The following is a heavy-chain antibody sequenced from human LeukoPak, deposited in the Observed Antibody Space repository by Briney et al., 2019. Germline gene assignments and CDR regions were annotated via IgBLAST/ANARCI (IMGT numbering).Heavy chain of an antibody. CDR3: ARDRPARGTSSNPFDP. J-gene: IGHJ5*02. CDR2: ISSSSSYI. CDR1: GFIFNHYA. V-gene: IGHV3-21*01. Sequence: GGSLRLSCAASGFIFNHYALGWVRQAPGKGLEWVSSISSSSSYIYYADSVKGRFAISRDNAKNSLYLQMNSLRAEDTAVYYCARDRPARGTSSNPFDPWGQGTLVTVSS. D-gene: IGHD2-2*01.